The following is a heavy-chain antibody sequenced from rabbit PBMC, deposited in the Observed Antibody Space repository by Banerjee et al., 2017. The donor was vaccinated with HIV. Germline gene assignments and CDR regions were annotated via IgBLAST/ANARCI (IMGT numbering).Heavy chain of an antibody. V-gene: IGHV1S40*01. CDR1: GLDFSSSYH. CDR3: ARDGSNADYIDYFNL. CDR2: IYTGSRGNT. J-gene: IGHJ4*01. Sequence: QSLEESGGDLVKPGASLTLTCTASGLDFSSSYHMCWVRQAPGKGLEWIACIYTGSRGNTYYANWAKGRFTISKTSSTTVTLQMTSLTAADTATYFCARDGSNADYIDYFNLWGQGTLVTVS. D-gene: IGHD1-1*01.